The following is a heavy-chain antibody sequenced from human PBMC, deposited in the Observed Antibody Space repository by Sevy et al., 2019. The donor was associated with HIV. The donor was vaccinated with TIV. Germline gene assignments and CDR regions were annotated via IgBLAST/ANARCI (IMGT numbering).Heavy chain of an antibody. CDR2: ISYIGST. CDR1: GGSVSSGDYY. Sequence: ETLSLTCAVSGGSVSSGDYYWSWIRQPPGKELEWIGYISYIGSTNYNPSLKSRVTISVDTSKNQFSLTLSSVTAADTAVYYCARDRIAAAGGYFYYWGQGTLVTVSS. V-gene: IGHV4-61*08. J-gene: IGHJ4*02. D-gene: IGHD6-13*01. CDR3: ARDRIAAAGGYFYY.